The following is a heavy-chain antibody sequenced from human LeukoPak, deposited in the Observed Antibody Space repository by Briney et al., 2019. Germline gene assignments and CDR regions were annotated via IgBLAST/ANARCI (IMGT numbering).Heavy chain of an antibody. CDR3: ARVSGSYSY. V-gene: IGHV4-30-2*01. Sequence: PSETLSLTCTVSGGSIGSGGYYWSWIRQPPGKGLEWIGYIYHSGSTYYNPSLKSRVTISVDRSKNQFSLKLSSVTAADTAVYYCARVSGSYSYWGQGTLVTVSS. CDR1: GGSIGSGGYY. CDR2: IYHSGST. J-gene: IGHJ4*02. D-gene: IGHD1-26*01.